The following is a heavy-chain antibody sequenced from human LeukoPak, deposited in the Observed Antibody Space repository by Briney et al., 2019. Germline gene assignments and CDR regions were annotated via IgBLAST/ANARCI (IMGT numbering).Heavy chain of an antibody. D-gene: IGHD6-19*01. CDR2: ISTSSSYI. J-gene: IGHJ4*02. Sequence: PGGSLRLSCAASGFTFSSYSMNWVRQAPGKGLEWVSFISTSSSYIHNADSVKGRFTISRDNAKNSLYLQMNSLRVEDTAVYYCARAQWLAVGYYFDYWGQGTLVTVSS. CDR1: GFTFSSYS. CDR3: ARAQWLAVGYYFDY. V-gene: IGHV3-21*01.